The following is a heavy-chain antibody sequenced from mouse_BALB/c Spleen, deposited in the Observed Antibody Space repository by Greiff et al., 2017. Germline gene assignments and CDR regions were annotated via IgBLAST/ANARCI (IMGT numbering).Heavy chain of an antibody. J-gene: IGHJ2*01. CDR3: ANYGNPYYFDY. D-gene: IGHD2-1*01. Sequence: EVQLVESGPGLVKPSQSLSLTCSVTGYSITSGYYWNWIRQFPGNKLEWMGYISYDGSNNYNPSLKNRISITRDTSKNQFFLKLNSVTTEDTATYYCANYGNPYYFDYWGQGTTLTVSS. CDR2: ISYDGSN. V-gene: IGHV3-6*02. CDR1: GYSITSGYY.